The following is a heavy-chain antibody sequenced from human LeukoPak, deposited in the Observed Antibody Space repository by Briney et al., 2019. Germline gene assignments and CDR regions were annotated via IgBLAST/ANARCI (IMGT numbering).Heavy chain of an antibody. J-gene: IGHJ6*03. V-gene: IGHV4-59*01. Sequence: PSETLSLTCSVSGGSISSYYWNWIRQPPGKGLEWIGSISYSGSTNYNPSLESRVTISVDTSKNQFSLKLSSVTAADTAVYYCARSVEGYCRGGSCYYYSYYMDVWGKGTTVTVSS. CDR2: ISYSGST. D-gene: IGHD2-15*01. CDR3: ARSVEGYCRGGSCYYYSYYMDV. CDR1: GGSISSYY.